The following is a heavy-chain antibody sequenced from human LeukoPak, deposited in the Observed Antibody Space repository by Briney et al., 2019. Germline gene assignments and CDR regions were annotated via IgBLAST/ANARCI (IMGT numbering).Heavy chain of an antibody. CDR1: GYSFTSYW. Sequence: GESLKISCKGSGYSFTSYWIVWVRQMPGKGLEWMGIIFPGDSDTTYSPSFQGQVTLSADKSVSTAYLQWSSLKASDTAMFYCARRAGYYGSSGYYSLDYWGQGTLVTVSS. V-gene: IGHV5-51*01. CDR2: IFPGDSDT. J-gene: IGHJ4*02. D-gene: IGHD3-22*01. CDR3: ARRAGYYGSSGYYSLDY.